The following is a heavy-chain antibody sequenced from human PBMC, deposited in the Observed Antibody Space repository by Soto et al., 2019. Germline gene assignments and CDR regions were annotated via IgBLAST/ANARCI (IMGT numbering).Heavy chain of an antibody. V-gene: IGHV1-69*13. J-gene: IGHJ6*02. Sequence: SVKVSCKASGGTFSSYAISWVRQAPGQGLEWMGGIIPIFGTANYAQKFQGRVTITADESTSTAYMELSSLRSEDTAVYYCARGQRGSSSSYYYYYGMDVWGQGTTVTVSS. D-gene: IGHD6-6*01. CDR1: GGTFSSYA. CDR2: IIPIFGTA. CDR3: ARGQRGSSSSYYYYYGMDV.